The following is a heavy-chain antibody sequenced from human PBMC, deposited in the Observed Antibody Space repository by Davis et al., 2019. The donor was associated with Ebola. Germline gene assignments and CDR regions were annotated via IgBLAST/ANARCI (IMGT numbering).Heavy chain of an antibody. Sequence: GGSLRLSCAASGFTFSSSTMHWVRQAPGKGLEYVSTISTSGGSTYYADSVKGRFTISRHSSENTVFLQMNSLRPDDTAVYYCARDPPQSGGYVWGQGTLVTVSS. J-gene: IGHJ4*02. CDR1: GFTFSSST. CDR2: ISTSGGST. V-gene: IGHV3-64*04. D-gene: IGHD5-12*01. CDR3: ARDPPQSGGYV.